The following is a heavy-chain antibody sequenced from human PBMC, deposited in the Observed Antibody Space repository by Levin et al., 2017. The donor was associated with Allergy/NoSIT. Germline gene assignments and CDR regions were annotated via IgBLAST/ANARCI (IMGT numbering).Heavy chain of an antibody. V-gene: IGHV3-21*01. CDR3: ARGVRGENWFDP. J-gene: IGHJ5*02. CDR2: ISSSSSYI. Sequence: GGSLRLSCAASGFTFSSYSMNWVRQAPGKGLEWVSSISSSSSYIYYADSVKGRFTISRDNAKNSLYLQMNSLRAEDTAVYYCARGVRGENWFDPWGQGTLVTVSS. CDR1: GFTFSSYS. D-gene: IGHD2-8*01.